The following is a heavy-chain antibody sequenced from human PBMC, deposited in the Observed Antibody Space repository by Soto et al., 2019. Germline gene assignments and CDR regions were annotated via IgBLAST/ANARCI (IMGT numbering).Heavy chain of an antibody. CDR2: INPNDGVT. V-gene: IGHV1-2*02. J-gene: IGHJ4*02. CDR1: GYTFTNYY. Sequence: ASVKVSCKSSGYTFTNYYMQWVRQAPGQGLEWMGWINPNDGVTKYAQKFQGRVTMTRDTSISTAYMELSWLRSDDTAVYYCARGVWNNLPTQGFLDFWGQGIQVTVSS. CDR3: ARGVWNNLPTQGFLDF. D-gene: IGHD1-1*01.